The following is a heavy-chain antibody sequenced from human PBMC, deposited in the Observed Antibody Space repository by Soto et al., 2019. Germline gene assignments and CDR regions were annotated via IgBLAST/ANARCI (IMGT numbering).Heavy chain of an antibody. J-gene: IGHJ4*02. Sequence: QVQLVQSGAEVKKPGASVKVSCKASGYTFTSYYMHWVRQAPGQGLEWMGLINPSGGSTSYAQKFQGRVTMTREGSTHPVYMELRSLRFADTDVYYCGRHYDVLRGYLSGGSHCWGQGTLVTVSS. CDR2: INPSGGST. V-gene: IGHV1-46*03. D-gene: IGHD3-3*01. CDR3: GRHYDVLRGYLSGGSHC. CDR1: GYTFTSYY.